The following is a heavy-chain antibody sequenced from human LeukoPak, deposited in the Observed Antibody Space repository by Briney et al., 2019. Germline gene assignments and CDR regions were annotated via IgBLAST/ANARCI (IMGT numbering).Heavy chain of an antibody. CDR1: GFTFSNAW. CDR2: ISSSSSTI. V-gene: IGHV3-48*01. Sequence: GGSLRLSCAASGFTFSNAWMSWVRRAPGKGLEWVSYISSSSSTIYYADSVKGRFTISRDNAKNSLYLQMNSLRAEDTAVYYCARAAYYDFWSGRTGAFDIWGQGTMVTVSS. J-gene: IGHJ3*02. CDR3: ARAAYYDFWSGRTGAFDI. D-gene: IGHD3-3*01.